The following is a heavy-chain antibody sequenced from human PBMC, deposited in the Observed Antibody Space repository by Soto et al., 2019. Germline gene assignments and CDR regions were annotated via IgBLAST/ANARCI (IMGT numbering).Heavy chain of an antibody. CDR2: LYDVDGS. V-gene: IGHV3-53*01. Sequence: DVQLVESGGGLIQPGESLRLSCAAFGLTISGKKYVAWVRQAPGKGLEWVSALYDVDGSFYADSVTGRFSTSSDSSKSTVYLQMNDLRPDDTAVYYCATWHEREHAFDVWGQGTTVTISS. CDR3: ATWHEREHAFDV. CDR1: GLTISGKKY. J-gene: IGHJ3*01. D-gene: IGHD1-1*01.